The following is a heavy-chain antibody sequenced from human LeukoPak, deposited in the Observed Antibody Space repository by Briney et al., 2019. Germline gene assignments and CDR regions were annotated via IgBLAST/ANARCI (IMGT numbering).Heavy chain of an antibody. CDR3: ARRPCGNSYFEY. CDR1: GYSISSGYY. J-gene: IGHJ4*02. Sequence: PSETLSLTCNVSGYSISSGYYWGWIRQPPGKGLEWIGSIYHSGSTYYNPSLKSRVTISVDTSKNQFSLKLSSVTAADTALYYCARRPCGNSYFEYWGQGTLVTVSS. V-gene: IGHV4-38-2*02. D-gene: IGHD4-23*01. CDR2: IYHSGST.